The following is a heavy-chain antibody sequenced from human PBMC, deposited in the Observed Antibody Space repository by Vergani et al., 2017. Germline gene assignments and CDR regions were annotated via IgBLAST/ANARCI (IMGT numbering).Heavy chain of an antibody. CDR3: ASQVYCSSTSCYVGSYYYMDV. CDR2: ISSSSSTI. J-gene: IGHJ6*03. D-gene: IGHD2-2*01. Sequence: EVQLVESGGGLVQPGGSLRLSCAASGFTFSSYSMNWVRQAPGKGLEWVSYISSSSSTIYYAASVKGRFTISRDNAKNSLYLQMNSLRAEDTAVYYCASQVYCSSTSCYVGSYYYMDVWGKGTTVTVSS. V-gene: IGHV3-48*04. CDR1: GFTFSSYS.